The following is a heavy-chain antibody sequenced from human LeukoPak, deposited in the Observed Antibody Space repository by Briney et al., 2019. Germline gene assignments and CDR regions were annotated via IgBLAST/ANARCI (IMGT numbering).Heavy chain of an antibody. J-gene: IGHJ4*02. CDR1: GFTFSSYA. Sequence: PGGSLRLSCAASGFTFSSYAMSWARQAPGKGLEWVSAISGSGGTTVYADSVKGRFTISRDNSKNTLYLQMNSLGADDTANYYCARCSDTCCKGSFAYWGQGTLVTVSS. V-gene: IGHV3-23*01. CDR3: ARCSDTCCKGSFAY. CDR2: ISGSGGTT. D-gene: IGHD3-10*02.